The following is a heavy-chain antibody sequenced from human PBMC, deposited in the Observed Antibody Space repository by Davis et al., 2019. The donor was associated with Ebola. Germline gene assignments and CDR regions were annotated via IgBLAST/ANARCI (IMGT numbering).Heavy chain of an antibody. CDR2: IWYDGSNK. CDR1: GFTFSSYG. D-gene: IGHD3-10*01. CDR3: ARDRGPRGWFAP. J-gene: IGHJ5*02. Sequence: PGGSLRLSCAASGFTFSSYGMHWVRQAPGKGLEWVAVIWYDGSNKYYADSVKGRFTISRDNSKNTLYLQMNSLRAEDTAVYYCARDRGPRGWFAPWGQGTLVTVSS. V-gene: IGHV3-33*01.